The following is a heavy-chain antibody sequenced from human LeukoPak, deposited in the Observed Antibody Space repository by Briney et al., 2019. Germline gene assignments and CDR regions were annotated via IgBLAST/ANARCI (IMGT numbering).Heavy chain of an antibody. Sequence: PSETLSLTCSVSGDSISSNNWWNWVRQPPGKGLEWIGEIHHSGSTNYNPSLKSRVTISIDTSKNQFSLNLSSVTAADTAVYYCARGDSLSYPSYYYGSGCYYFDYWGQGTLVTVSS. CDR3: ARGDSLSYPSYYYGSGCYYFDY. V-gene: IGHV4-4*02. CDR1: GDSISSNNW. D-gene: IGHD3-10*01. CDR2: IHHSGST. J-gene: IGHJ4*02.